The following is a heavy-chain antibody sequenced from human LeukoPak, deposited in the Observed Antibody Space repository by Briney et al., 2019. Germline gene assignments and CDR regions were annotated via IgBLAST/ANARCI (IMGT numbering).Heavy chain of an antibody. D-gene: IGHD3-22*01. J-gene: IGHJ4*02. CDR3: AKRRVVIRVILVGFLKAAYYFDS. V-gene: IGHV3-23*01. CDR2: ISDSGGRT. Sequence: GGSLRLSCAVSGITFSNYGMSWVRQAPGKGLEWVAGISDSGGRTNYADSVKGRFTISRDNPKNTLYLQMNSLRAEDTAWYFCAKRRVVIRVILVGFLKAAYYFDSTGQGAPVTVSS. CDR1: GITFSNYG.